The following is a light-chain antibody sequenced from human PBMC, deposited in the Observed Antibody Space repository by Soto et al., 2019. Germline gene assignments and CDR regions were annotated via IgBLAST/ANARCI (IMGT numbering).Light chain of an antibody. V-gene: IGLV2-14*01. Sequence: QSVLTQPASVSGSPGQSITISCTGTSSDVGGYNYVSWYQHHPGKAPKLMIYEVSNRPSGVSNRFSGSKSGNTASLTISGLKAEDEADYYCSSYTRSSPVVVGGGTKLTVL. CDR2: EVS. CDR3: SSYTRSSPVV. J-gene: IGLJ2*01. CDR1: SSDVGGYNY.